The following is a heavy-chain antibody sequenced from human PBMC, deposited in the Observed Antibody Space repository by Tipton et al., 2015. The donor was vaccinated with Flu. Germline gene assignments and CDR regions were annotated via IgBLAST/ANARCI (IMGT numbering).Heavy chain of an antibody. V-gene: IGHV4-61*02. CDR2: FYRGGSS. CDR3: ARMGGHIPVPNSDAFDI. J-gene: IGHJ3*02. CDR1: GDSLTSGNYY. D-gene: IGHD2-21*01. Sequence: TLSLTCAVSGDSLTSGNYYWSWIRQLAGKGLEFIVRFYRGGSSNYNPSLRSRVSFSVDTSRNEFSLTRTSVTAAVTAVYYCARMGGHIPVPNSDAFDIWGQGAMVTVSS.